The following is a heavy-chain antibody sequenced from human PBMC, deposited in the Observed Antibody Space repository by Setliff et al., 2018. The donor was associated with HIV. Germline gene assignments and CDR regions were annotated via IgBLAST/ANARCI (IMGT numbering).Heavy chain of an antibody. J-gene: IGHJ5*01. Sequence: LSCAASGFTFSTYWMTWVRQAPGKGLEWVAKINQDGSEKHYVDSVKGRFTISRDNAENSLYLQMTSLRAEDTALYFCARDPRTDSSYAWFDSWGQGTLVTVSS. CDR3: ARDPRTDSSYAWFDS. CDR2: INQDGSEK. D-gene: IGHD6-6*01. CDR1: GFTFSTYW. V-gene: IGHV3-7*03.